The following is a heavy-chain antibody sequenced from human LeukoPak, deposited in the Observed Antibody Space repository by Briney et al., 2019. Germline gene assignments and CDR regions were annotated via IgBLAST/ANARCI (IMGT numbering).Heavy chain of an antibody. CDR3: ARVFEDCSSTSCYKSPYGYMDV. CDR1: GYSISSDYY. J-gene: IGHJ6*03. D-gene: IGHD2-2*02. V-gene: IGHV4-38-2*02. Sequence: SETLSLTCSVSGYSISSDYYWGWIRQPPGKGLEWIAVIDHSGTSHYNPSLKSRVAISVDTFKNQFSLRLNSVTAADTAVYYCARVFEDCSSTSCYKSPYGYMDVWGKGTTVTVSS. CDR2: IDHSGTS.